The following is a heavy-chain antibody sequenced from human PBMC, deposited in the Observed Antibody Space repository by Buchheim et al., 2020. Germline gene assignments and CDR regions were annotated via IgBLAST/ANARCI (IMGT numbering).Heavy chain of an antibody. CDR3: ASRYDYGDY. J-gene: IGHJ4*02. D-gene: IGHD2-15*01. V-gene: IGHV3-48*03. CDR1: AFTFSNYE. CDR2: ISSSGTTI. Sequence: EVHLVESGGGLVQPGGSLRLSCAASAFTFSNYEMNWVRQASGKGLEWISYISSSGTTIYYADSVKGRFTISRDNAKNSLYLQMNSLRAEDTAVYYCASRYDYGDYWGQGTL.